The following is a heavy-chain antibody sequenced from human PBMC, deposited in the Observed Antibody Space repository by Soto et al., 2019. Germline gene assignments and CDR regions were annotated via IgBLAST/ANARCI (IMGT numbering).Heavy chain of an antibody. CDR1: GASISSSSFY. CDR2: IYYSGST. CDR3: ARGGGDCSSTSCYTFWFDP. J-gene: IGHJ5*02. Sequence: PSETLSLTCTVSGASISSSSFYWAWIHQPPGKGLEWIGCIYYSGSTFYNPSLKSRVNITVDTSKNQFSLKLSSVTAADTAVYYCARGGGDCSSTSCYTFWFDPWGQGTLVTVSS. D-gene: IGHD2-2*02. V-gene: IGHV4-39*07.